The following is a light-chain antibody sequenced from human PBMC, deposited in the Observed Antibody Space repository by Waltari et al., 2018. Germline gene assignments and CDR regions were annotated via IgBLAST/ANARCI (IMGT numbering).Light chain of an antibody. CDR1: SSDIGSCNF. J-gene: IGLJ3*02. CDR2: DVT. Sequence: QSALTQPASVSESPGQSITISCTGSSSDIGSCNFVSWYQQHPGKAPKLIIYDVTKRPSWVSDRFSGSKSGNTASLTISGLQTEDEAHYYCSSFTTNTTVMFGGGTKLTVL. V-gene: IGLV2-14*03. CDR3: SSFTTNTTVM.